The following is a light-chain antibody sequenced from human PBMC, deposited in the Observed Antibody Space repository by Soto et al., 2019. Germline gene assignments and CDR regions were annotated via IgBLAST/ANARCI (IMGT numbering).Light chain of an antibody. CDR1: GSDVGDYNY. CDR2: EVS. J-gene: IGLJ1*01. CDR3: SSYTGSSYV. Sequence: QSVLTQPPSASGSPGQSVTISCTGTGSDVGDYNYVSWYQQHPGKAPKLMIYEVSKRPSGVPDRFSGSKSGNTASLTVSGVQAEDEANYYCSSYTGSSYVFGTGTKVTVL. V-gene: IGLV2-8*01.